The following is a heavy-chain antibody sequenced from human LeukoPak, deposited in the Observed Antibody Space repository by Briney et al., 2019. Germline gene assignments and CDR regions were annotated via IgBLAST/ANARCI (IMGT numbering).Heavy chain of an antibody. CDR2: INHSGST. D-gene: IGHD5-18*01. V-gene: IGHV4-34*01. CDR3: ARFPGYSYGARGYFDY. J-gene: IGHJ4*02. CDR1: GGSFSGYY. Sequence: SGTLSLTCAVYGGSFSGYYWSWIRQPPGKGLEWIGEINHSGSTNYNPSVKSRVTISVDSSKNQFSLKLSSVTAADTAVYYCARFPGYSYGARGYFDYWGQGTLVTVSS.